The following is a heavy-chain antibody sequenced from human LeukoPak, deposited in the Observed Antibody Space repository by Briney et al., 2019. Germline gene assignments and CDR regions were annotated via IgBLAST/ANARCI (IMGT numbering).Heavy chain of an antibody. Sequence: ASVKVSCKASGGTFSSYAISWVRQAPGQGLEWMGGIIPILGTSNYAQKFQGRVTITADKSKSPGYMELSSLRSEDTAVYYCASCYYDSSGYFNPRYDAFDIWGQGTMVTVSS. D-gene: IGHD3-22*01. CDR1: GGTFSSYA. J-gene: IGHJ3*02. CDR3: ASCYYDSSGYFNPRYDAFDI. CDR2: IIPILGTS. V-gene: IGHV1-69*10.